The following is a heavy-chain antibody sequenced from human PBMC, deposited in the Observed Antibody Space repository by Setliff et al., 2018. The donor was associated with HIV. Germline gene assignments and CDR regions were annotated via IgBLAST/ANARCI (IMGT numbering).Heavy chain of an antibody. CDR2: ISAYNGHT. Sequence: ASVKVSCKASGYTFTSYYMHWVRQAPGQGVEWMGWISAYNGHTNYAQKLQGRVTMTTDTSTSTAYMELRSLRSDDTAVYYCARGYYNFWSGYYDSRFPNPIDAFDIWGQGTMVTVSS. CDR1: GYTFTSYY. CDR3: ARGYYNFWSGYYDSRFPNPIDAFDI. J-gene: IGHJ3*02. D-gene: IGHD3-3*01. V-gene: IGHV1-18*04.